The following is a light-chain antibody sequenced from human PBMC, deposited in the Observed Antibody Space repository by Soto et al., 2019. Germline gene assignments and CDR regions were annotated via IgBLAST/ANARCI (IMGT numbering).Light chain of an antibody. J-gene: IGKJ5*01. CDR1: QSVTTR. CDR3: QQYGGSPIT. CDR2: GAS. Sequence: IVLTQSPGTLSLSPGERVTLSGRASQSVTTRLAWYQHKPGQAPRLLMSGASSRASGVPVRFSGSGSGTDFTLTISRLEPEDFALYYCQQYGGSPITFGLGTRLEIK. V-gene: IGKV3-20*01.